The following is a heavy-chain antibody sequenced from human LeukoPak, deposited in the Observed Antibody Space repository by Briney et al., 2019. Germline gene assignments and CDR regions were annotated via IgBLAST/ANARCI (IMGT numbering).Heavy chain of an antibody. CDR3: AKNSSGGYSDY. D-gene: IGHD6-19*01. Sequence: ASVAVSYKASGYTFTSSGISWVRQAPGQGLEWMGWISTYTGYSKYAQNLQGRVTMTADTSTSTAYMELSSLRSDDTAVYYCAKNSSGGYSDYWGQGTLVTVSS. CDR1: GYTFTSSG. J-gene: IGHJ4*02. V-gene: IGHV1-18*01. CDR2: ISTYTGYS.